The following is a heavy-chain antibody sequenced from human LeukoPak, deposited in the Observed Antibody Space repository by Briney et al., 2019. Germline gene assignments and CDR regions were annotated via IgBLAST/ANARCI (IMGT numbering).Heavy chain of an antibody. V-gene: IGHV3-7*01. D-gene: IGHD4-11*01. CDR3: AKDAQGGFDYSNSLEH. CDR2: IKQDGSEK. CDR1: GFTFSSYW. Sequence: GGSLRLSCAASGFTFSSYWMSWVRQAPGKGLEWVANIKQDGSEKYYADSVKGRFTISRDNAKNSLYLQMNRLRAEDTAVYYCAKDAQGGFDYSNSLEHWGQGSLVTVSS. J-gene: IGHJ4*02.